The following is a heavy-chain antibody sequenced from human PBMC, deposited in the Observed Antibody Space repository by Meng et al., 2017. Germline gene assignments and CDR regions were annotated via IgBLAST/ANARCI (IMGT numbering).Heavy chain of an antibody. CDR3: ARVPVTPEVRAFDY. CDR1: GGSISSGGYY. CDR2: IYYSGST. V-gene: IGHV4-31*03. Sequence: SETLSLTCTVSGGSISSGGYYWSWIRQHPGKGLEWIGYIYYSGSTYYNPSLKSRVTISVDTSKNQFSLKLSSVTAADTAVYYCARVPVTPEVRAFDYWGQGTLVTVSS. D-gene: IGHD4-23*01. J-gene: IGHJ4*02.